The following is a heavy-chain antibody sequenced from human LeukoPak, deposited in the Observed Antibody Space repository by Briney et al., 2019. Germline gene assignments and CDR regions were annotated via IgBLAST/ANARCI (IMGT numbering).Heavy chain of an antibody. D-gene: IGHD6-13*01. Sequence: SETLSLTCTVSGGSTSSDHWSWIRQPPEKGLEWIGCISYRGSTNYNPSLKSRVTISIDTSKKHFSLKLTSVTAADTGVYYCARYSRNWYDGMDVWGQGTTVAVSS. CDR1: GGSTSSDH. J-gene: IGHJ6*02. CDR3: ARYSRNWYDGMDV. V-gene: IGHV4-59*08. CDR2: ISYRGST.